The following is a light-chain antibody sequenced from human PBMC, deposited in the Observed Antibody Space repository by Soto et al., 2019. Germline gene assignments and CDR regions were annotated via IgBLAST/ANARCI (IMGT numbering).Light chain of an antibody. V-gene: IGKV3-15*01. CDR2: GAS. CDR3: QQYNNSPALT. J-gene: IGKJ4*01. CDR1: QSVSSN. Sequence: EIVMTQSPATLSVSPEERATLSCRASQSVSSNLAWYQQKPGQAPRLLIYGASTRATGIPARFSGSGSGTEFTLTISSLQSEDFAVYYCQQYNNSPALTFGGGTKVEIK.